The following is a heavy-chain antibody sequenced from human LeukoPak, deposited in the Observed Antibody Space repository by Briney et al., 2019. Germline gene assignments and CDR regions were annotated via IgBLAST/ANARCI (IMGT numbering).Heavy chain of an antibody. Sequence: PGGSLRLSCAASGFTFDDYAMHWVRLAPGKGLEWVSGITWNSGSTDYADSVKGRFTISRDNAKNTLYLQMNSLRAEDTAVYYCAKDLGGSSWYVPDFDYWGQGTLVTVSS. V-gene: IGHV3-9*01. D-gene: IGHD6-13*01. CDR1: GFTFDDYA. J-gene: IGHJ4*02. CDR2: ITWNSGST. CDR3: AKDLGGSSWYVPDFDY.